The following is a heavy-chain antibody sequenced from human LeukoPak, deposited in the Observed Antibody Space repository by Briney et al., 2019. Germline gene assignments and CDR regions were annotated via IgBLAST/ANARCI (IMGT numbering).Heavy chain of an antibody. CDR2: ICYSGST. V-gene: IGHV4-30-4*01. Sequence: PSQTLSLTCTVSGGSISSGDYYWSWIRQPPGKGLEWIGYICYSGSTYYNPSLKSRVTISVDTSKNQFSLKLSSVTAADTAVYYCVRGELNQGWFDPWGQGTLVTVSS. CDR3: VRGELNQGWFDP. CDR1: GGSISSGDYY. D-gene: IGHD1-26*01. J-gene: IGHJ5*02.